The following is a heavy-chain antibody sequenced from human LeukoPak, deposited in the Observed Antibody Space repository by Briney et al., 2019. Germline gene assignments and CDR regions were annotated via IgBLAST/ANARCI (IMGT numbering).Heavy chain of an antibody. D-gene: IGHD6-13*01. V-gene: IGHV3-7*03. Sequence: GGSLRLSCAASGFTFSSYWMSWVRQAPGKGLEWVANIKQDGSEKYYVDSVKGRFTISRDNAKNSLYLQMNSLRAEDTAVYYCAKEVLAAAGTVIDYWGQGTLVTVSS. J-gene: IGHJ4*02. CDR2: IKQDGSEK. CDR3: AKEVLAAAGTVIDY. CDR1: GFTFSSYW.